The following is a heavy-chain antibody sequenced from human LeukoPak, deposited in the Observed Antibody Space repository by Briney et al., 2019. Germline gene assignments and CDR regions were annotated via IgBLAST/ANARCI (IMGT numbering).Heavy chain of an antibody. J-gene: IGHJ3*02. CDR1: GGTLSSYA. CDR3: ARVDIVLMVYAIFGAFDI. D-gene: IGHD2-8*01. V-gene: IGHV1-69*06. Sequence: ASVKVSCKASGGTLSSYAISWVRQAPGQGLEWMGGIIPIFGTANYAQKFQGRVTITADKSTSTAYMELSSLRSEDTAVYYCARVDIVLMVYAIFGAFDIWGQGTMVTVSS. CDR2: IIPIFGTA.